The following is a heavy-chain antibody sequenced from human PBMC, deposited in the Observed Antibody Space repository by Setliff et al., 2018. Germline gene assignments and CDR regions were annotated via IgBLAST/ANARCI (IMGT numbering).Heavy chain of an antibody. CDR1: GYEFNNHG. V-gene: IGHV1-18*01. J-gene: IGHJ4*02. D-gene: IGHD2-8*01. CDR2: INGYNGNT. CDR3: SRLVRYCTTTTCQTLSGAEH. Sequence: RASVKVSCKASGYEFNNHGIAWVRQAPGQGLEWMGWINGYNGNTFYAPKLQGRLTMTTDASTATAYMELRSLRSDDTAIYFCSRLVRYCTTTTCQTLSGAEHWGQGTLVTVSS.